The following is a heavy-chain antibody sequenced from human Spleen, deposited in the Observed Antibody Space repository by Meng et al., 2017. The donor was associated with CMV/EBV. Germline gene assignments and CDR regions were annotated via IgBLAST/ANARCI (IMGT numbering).Heavy chain of an antibody. CDR2: IGTAGDT. D-gene: IGHD3-16*01. V-gene: IGHV3-13*01. CDR3: AMGSDAYA. CDR1: GFTFSSYD. J-gene: IGHJ4*02. Sequence: GQLVESGGGLVQPGGSLRLSCAASGFTFSSYDMHWVRQATGKGLEWVSAIGTAGDTYYPGSVKGRFTISRDNSKNTVFVDMNTLRAEDTALYYCAMGSDAYAWGQGTLVTVSS.